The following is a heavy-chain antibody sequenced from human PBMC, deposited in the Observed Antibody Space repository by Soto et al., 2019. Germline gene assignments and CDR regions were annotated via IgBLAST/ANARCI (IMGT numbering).Heavy chain of an antibody. CDR1: GFTFSSHA. Sequence: PGGSLRLSCAASGFTFSSHAMSWVRQAPGKGLEWVSDISGSGGSTGYADSVKGRFTISRDNSKNTLSLQMNSLRAEDTAVYYCAKDSTFYSNYVLDYWGQGTLVTVSS. CDR3: AKDSTFYSNYVLDY. V-gene: IGHV3-23*01. CDR2: ISGSGGST. J-gene: IGHJ4*02. D-gene: IGHD4-4*01.